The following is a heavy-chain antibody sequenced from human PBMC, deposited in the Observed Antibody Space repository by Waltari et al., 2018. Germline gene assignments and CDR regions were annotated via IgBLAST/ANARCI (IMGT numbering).Heavy chain of an antibody. CDR3: AKEDEGGDAFDI. J-gene: IGHJ3*02. CDR2: ISDDGRNK. CDR1: GFTFSSYG. D-gene: IGHD3-16*01. V-gene: IGHV3-30*18. Sequence: QVQLVESGGGVVQPGRSLRLSCAASGFTFSSYGMHWVRQAPGKGLEWVAVISDDGRNKYYAESGKGRFTISRDNSKNTLYLQMNSLRAEDTAVYYGAKEDEGGDAFDIWGQGTMVTVSS.